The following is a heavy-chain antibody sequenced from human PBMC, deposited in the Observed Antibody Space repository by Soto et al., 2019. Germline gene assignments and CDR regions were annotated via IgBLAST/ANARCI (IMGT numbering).Heavy chain of an antibody. J-gene: IGHJ4*02. D-gene: IGHD5-12*01. CDR3: ARGGYSRYDSYYFDI. V-gene: IGHV4-38-2*02. CDR2: IYHSGSS. Sequence: SETXSLTCSFSGCSICRDYFFCCIRQPPGKVLEWIASIYHSGSSYFNPPVNSRVTISVDTSKNQFSLRMNSVTAADTAMYYCARGGYSRYDSYYFDIWGQGTLVTVSS. CDR1: GCSICRDYF.